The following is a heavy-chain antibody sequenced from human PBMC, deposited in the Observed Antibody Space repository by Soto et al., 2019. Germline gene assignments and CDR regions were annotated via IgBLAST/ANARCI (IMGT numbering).Heavy chain of an antibody. CDR3: ARDPPETPPEY. J-gene: IGHJ4*01. CDR2: ISSKNGNT. CDR1: GYTFSDYG. V-gene: IGHV1-18*01. Sequence: QVQLVQSGADVKKPGASVKVSCKASGYTFSDYGVSWVRQAPGHGLEWMGWISSKNGNTNFAQKFRGRVTMTTDPSTSTGDMELRSLRPDDTAVYYCARDPPETPPEYWGHGTLVTVSS.